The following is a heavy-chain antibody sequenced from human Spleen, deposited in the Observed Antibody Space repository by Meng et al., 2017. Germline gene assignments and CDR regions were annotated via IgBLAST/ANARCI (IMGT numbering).Heavy chain of an antibody. J-gene: IGHJ4*02. CDR1: GGSISSIDW. CDR3: ASWIYSCGWQ. D-gene: IGHD6-19*01. Sequence: QAPRQESGPGMVKPSGTLSLTCVVSGGSISSIDWWSWVRQPPGKGLEWIGEIYHGGDTNYNPSLKSRVTIAIDKSKNQFSLKLSSVTAADTAVYYCASWIYSCGWQWGQGALVTVSS. V-gene: IGHV4/OR15-8*02. CDR2: IYHGGDT.